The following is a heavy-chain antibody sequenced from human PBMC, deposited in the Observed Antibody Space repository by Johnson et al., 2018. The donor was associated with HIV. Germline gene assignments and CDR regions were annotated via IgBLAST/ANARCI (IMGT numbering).Heavy chain of an antibody. CDR2: IRYDGSNK. D-gene: IGHD6-6*01. V-gene: IGHV3-30*02. CDR1: GFTFSSYG. J-gene: IGHJ3*02. CDR3: AKVTPYSSSSSAFDI. Sequence: QVQLVESGGGVVQPGGSMRLSCAASGFTFSSYGMHWVRQAPGKGLEWVAFIRYDGSNKYYADSVKGRFTISRDNAKNSLYLQMNSLRAEDTALYYCAKVTPYSSSSSAFDIWGQGTMVTVSS.